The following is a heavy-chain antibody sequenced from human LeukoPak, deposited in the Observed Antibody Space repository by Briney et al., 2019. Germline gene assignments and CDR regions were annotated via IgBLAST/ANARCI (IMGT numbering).Heavy chain of an antibody. V-gene: IGHV4-34*01. Sequence: SETLSLTCAVYGGSFSGYYWSWIRQPPGKGLEWIGEINHSGSTNYNPSLKSRVTISVDTSKNQFSLKLNSVTAADTAVYYCARGIVLMVYATFDYWGQGTLVTVSS. CDR2: INHSGST. D-gene: IGHD2-8*01. CDR3: ARGIVLMVYATFDY. J-gene: IGHJ4*02. CDR1: GGSFSGYY.